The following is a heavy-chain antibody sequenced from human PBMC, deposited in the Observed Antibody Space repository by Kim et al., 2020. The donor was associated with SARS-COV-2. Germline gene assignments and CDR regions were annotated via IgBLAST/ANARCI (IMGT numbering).Heavy chain of an antibody. Sequence: SETLSLTCTVSGGSISSSSFYWGWKRYGPWKGMGGIGNIYYSLSTSYNPALKSRVTISVDTSKNQFSLKLRSVTAADTAVYYCARLQYYYDSSGSDYWGQGTLVTVSS. V-gene: IGHV4-39*01. D-gene: IGHD3-22*01. CDR1: GGSISSSSFY. CDR3: ARLQYYYDSSGSDY. J-gene: IGHJ4*02. CDR2: IYYSLST.